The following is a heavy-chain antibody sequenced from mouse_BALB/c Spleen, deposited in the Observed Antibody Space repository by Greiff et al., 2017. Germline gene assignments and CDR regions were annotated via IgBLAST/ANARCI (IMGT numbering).Heavy chain of an antibody. CDR2: IDPANGNT. CDR3: ARWRNYRYYFDY. Sequence: VQLQQSGAELVKPGASVKLSCTASGFNIKDTYMHWVKQRPEQGLEWIGRIDPANGNTKYDPKFQGKATITADTSSNTAYLQLSSLTSEDTAVYYCARWRNYRYYFDYWGQGTTLTVSS. CDR1: GFNIKDTY. J-gene: IGHJ2*01. V-gene: IGHV14-3*02. D-gene: IGHD2-14*01.